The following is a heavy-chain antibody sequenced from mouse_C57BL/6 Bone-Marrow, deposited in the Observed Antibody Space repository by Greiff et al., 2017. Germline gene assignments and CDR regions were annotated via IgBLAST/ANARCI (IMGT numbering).Heavy chain of an antibody. CDR1: GYTFTDYY. Sequence: EVQLQQSGPVLVKPGASVKMSCKASGYTFTDYYMNWVKQSHGKSLEWIGVINPYNGGTSYNQKFKGKATLTVDKSSSTAYMELNSLTSEDSAVYYCASRTIYYYGYFDYWGQGTTLPVSS. CDR3: ASRTIYYYGYFDY. D-gene: IGHD1-1*01. V-gene: IGHV1-19*01. CDR2: INPYNGGT. J-gene: IGHJ2*01.